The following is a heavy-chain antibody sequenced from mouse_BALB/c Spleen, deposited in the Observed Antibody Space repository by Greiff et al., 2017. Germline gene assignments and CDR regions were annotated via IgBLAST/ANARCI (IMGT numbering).Heavy chain of an antibody. Sequence: QVQLKESGPGLVAPSQSLSITCTVSGFSLTSYGVHWVRQPPGKGLEWLGVIWAGGSTNYNSALMSRLSISKDNSKSQVFLKMNSLQTDDTAMYYCAREIYGSSPAWFAYWGQGTLVTVSA. D-gene: IGHD1-1*01. CDR3: AREIYGSSPAWFAY. CDR1: GFSLTSYG. CDR2: IWAGGST. J-gene: IGHJ3*01. V-gene: IGHV2-9*02.